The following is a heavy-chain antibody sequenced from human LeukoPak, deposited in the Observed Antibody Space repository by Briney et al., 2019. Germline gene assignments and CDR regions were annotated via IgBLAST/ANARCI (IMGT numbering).Heavy chain of an antibody. D-gene: IGHD4-17*01. V-gene: IGHV3-23*01. Sequence: GGSLRLSCAASGFTFRSYAMSWVRQAPGKGLEWVSTITGGGGTTYYADSVRGRFTISRDNSKNTLYLQMNSLRAEDTAVYYCARDLYGVSHDYWGQGTLVTVSS. J-gene: IGHJ4*02. CDR1: GFTFRSYA. CDR3: ARDLYGVSHDY. CDR2: ITGGGGTT.